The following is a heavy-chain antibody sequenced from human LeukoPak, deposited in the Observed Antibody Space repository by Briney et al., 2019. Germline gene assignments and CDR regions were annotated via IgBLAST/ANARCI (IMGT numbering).Heavy chain of an antibody. CDR3: AREDCSSTSCYKDYYYGMDV. J-gene: IGHJ6*02. Sequence: PGGSLRPSCPAPGFTSSSFPMHGARQPPGKGLEWVAVIHNDESNKYYADSVKGRFTISRDNSKNTLYLQMNSLRAEDTAVYYCAREDCSSTSCYKDYYYGMDVWGQGTTVTVSS. CDR2: IHNDESNK. D-gene: IGHD2-2*02. V-gene: IGHV3-30-3*01. CDR1: GFTSSSFP.